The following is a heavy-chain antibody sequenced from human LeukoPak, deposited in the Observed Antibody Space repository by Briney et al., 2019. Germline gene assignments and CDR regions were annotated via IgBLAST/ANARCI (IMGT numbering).Heavy chain of an antibody. J-gene: IGHJ4*02. CDR2: ISHSGNT. CDR1: RYSISSDYH. CDR3: ARDRNMIFGVVISSFDY. V-gene: IGHV4-38-2*02. Sequence: SETLSLTCTVSRYSISSDYHWGWIWQPPGKGLEWIGSISHSGNTYYNPPLKSRVTISLDTSKNQFSLRPSSVTAADTAVYYCARDRNMIFGVVISSFDYWGQGILVSVSS. D-gene: IGHD3-3*01.